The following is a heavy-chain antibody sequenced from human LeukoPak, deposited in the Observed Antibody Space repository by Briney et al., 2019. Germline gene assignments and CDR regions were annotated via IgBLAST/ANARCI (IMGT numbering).Heavy chain of an antibody. V-gene: IGHV3-30*02. D-gene: IGHD1-26*01. J-gene: IGHJ4*02. CDR1: GFTFSSDG. CDR3: AKPSGSGVDY. Sequence: GGSLRLSCAASGFTFSSDGMHWVRQALGKGLEWVAFIRSDGYHTYYADSVKGRFTITRDNSKNTLYLQMNSLRLEDMALYYCAKPSGSGVDYWGRGTRVTVSS. CDR2: IRSDGYHT.